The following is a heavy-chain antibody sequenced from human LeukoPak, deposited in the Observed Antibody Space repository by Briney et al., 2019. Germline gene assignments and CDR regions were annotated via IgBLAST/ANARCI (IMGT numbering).Heavy chain of an antibody. CDR1: GITFSSSW. CDR3: ARDQPDPAGTGPRFDY. Sequence: GGSLRLSCVASGITFSSSWMSWVRQAPGKGLEWVANIKPDGSVKYYAGSVKGRFTISRDNAENSLYLQMNSLRTEDTAVYYCARDQPDPAGTGPRFDYWGQGSLVTVSS. V-gene: IGHV3-7*01. D-gene: IGHD1-1*01. J-gene: IGHJ4*02. CDR2: IKPDGSVK.